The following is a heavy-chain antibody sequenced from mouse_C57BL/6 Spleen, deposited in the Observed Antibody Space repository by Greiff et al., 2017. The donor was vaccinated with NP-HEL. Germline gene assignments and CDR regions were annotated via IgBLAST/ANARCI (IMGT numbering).Heavy chain of an antibody. D-gene: IGHD1-1*01. CDR2: ISYDGSN. J-gene: IGHJ4*01. CDR3: ARAGFTTVVEMDY. V-gene: IGHV3-6*01. CDR1: GYSITSGYY. Sequence: EVKLEESGPGLVKPSQSLSLTCSVTGYSITSGYYRNWIRQFPGNKLEWMGYISYDGSNNYNPSLKNRISITRDTSKNQFFLKLNSVTTEDTATYYCARAGFTTVVEMDYWGQGTSVTVSS.